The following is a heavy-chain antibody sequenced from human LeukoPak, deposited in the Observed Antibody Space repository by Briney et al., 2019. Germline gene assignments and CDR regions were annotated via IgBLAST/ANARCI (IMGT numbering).Heavy chain of an antibody. CDR2: ISDSGDYT. CDR3: ARDGRWSGSFDY. D-gene: IGHD3-3*01. Sequence: GRSLRLSCAGSGFTFSSYAMSWVRQAPGQGLEGVSVISDSGDYTSYADSVRGRFTISRDNGKNSLYLQMSSLRAEDTAVYYCARDGRWSGSFDYWGQGTLVTVSS. V-gene: IGHV3-23*01. CDR1: GFTFSSYA. J-gene: IGHJ4*02.